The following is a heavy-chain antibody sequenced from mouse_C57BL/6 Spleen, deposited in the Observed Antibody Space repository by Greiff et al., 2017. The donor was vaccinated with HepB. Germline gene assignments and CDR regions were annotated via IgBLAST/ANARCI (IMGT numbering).Heavy chain of an antibody. V-gene: IGHV1-64*01. CDR1: GYTFTSYW. J-gene: IGHJ1*03. CDR3: ARGTVVAPNWYFDV. D-gene: IGHD1-1*01. Sequence: LQQPGAELVKPGASVKLSCKASGYTFTSYWMHWVKQRPGQGLEWIGMIHPNSGSTNYNEKFKSKATLTVDKSSSTAYMQLSSLTSEDSAVYYCARGTVVAPNWYFDVWGTGTTVTVSS. CDR2: IHPNSGST.